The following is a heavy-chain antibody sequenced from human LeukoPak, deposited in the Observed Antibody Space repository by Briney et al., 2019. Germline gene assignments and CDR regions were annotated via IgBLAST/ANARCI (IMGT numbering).Heavy chain of an antibody. V-gene: IGHV4-4*07. CDR2: IYTSGST. D-gene: IGHD2-2*02. J-gene: IGHJ4*02. CDR1: GGSISSYY. CDR3: ARGGAISPKKAYDY. Sequence: SETLSLTCTVSGGSISSYYWSWIRQPAGKGLEWIGRIYTSGSTNYNPSLKSRVTISVDTSKNQFSLKLSSVTAADTAVYYCARGGAISPKKAYDYWGQGTLVTVSS.